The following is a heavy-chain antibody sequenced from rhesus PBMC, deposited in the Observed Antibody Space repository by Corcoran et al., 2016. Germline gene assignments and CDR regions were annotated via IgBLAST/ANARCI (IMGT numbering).Heavy chain of an antibody. CDR1: GGSISDSYR. J-gene: IGHJ4*01. CDR3: AREGYSSGWSPYYFDY. V-gene: IGHV4S10*01. Sequence: QVQLQESGPGVVKPSETLSLTCAVSGGSISDSYRWSWIRQPPGKGLEWIGYIYGSSTSTTYHPSRKSLVTMSKETSKNQCSLKLSSVTAADTAVYYCAREGYSSGWSPYYFDYWGQGVLVTVSS. CDR2: IYGSSTST. D-gene: IGHD6S26*01.